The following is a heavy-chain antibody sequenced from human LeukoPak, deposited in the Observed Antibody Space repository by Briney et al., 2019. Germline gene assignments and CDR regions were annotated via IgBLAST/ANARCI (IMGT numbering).Heavy chain of an antibody. CDR2: ISAYNGNT. V-gene: IGHV1-18*01. CDR3: ARDWGIADIDY. D-gene: IGHD6-13*01. J-gene: IGHJ4*02. CDR1: GYTFTSYS. Sequence: GASVKVSCKASGYTFTSYSISWVRQSPGQGLQWMGWISAYNGNTNYAQKLQGRVTMTTDTSTSTAYMELRSLRSDDTAVYYCARDWGIADIDYWGQGTLVTVSS.